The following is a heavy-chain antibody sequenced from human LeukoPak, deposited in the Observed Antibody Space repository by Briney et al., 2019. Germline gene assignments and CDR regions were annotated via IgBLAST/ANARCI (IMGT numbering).Heavy chain of an antibody. V-gene: IGHV3-7*01. J-gene: IGHJ4*02. CDR3: ARDREVGATIHDY. D-gene: IGHD1-26*01. Sequence: PGGSLRLSCAASGFTFSNYYMSWVRQAPGKGLEWVANIKPDGSDKFYVDSVKGRFTISRDNAENSLNLQMNSLRAEDTAVYFCARDREVGATIHDYWGQGTLVTVSS. CDR1: GFTFSNYY. CDR2: IKPDGSDK.